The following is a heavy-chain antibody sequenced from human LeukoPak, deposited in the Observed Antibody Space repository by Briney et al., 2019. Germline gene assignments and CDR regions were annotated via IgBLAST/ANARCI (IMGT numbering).Heavy chain of an antibody. CDR2: ISDSGGST. V-gene: IGHV3-23*01. CDR1: GFTFSSYA. Sequence: GGSLRLSCAASGFTFSSYAMSWVRQAPGRGLEWVSAISDSGGSTYYADSVKGRFTISRDNSKNTLYLKMNSLRVEDTAVYYCAKISKGSSWYDYFDYWGQGTLVTVSS. CDR3: AKISKGSSWYDYFDY. D-gene: IGHD6-13*01. J-gene: IGHJ4*02.